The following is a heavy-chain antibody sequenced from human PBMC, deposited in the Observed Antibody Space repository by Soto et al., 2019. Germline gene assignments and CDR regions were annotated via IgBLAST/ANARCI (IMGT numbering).Heavy chain of an antibody. CDR1: GFTFSDSY. Sequence: QVQLVDSGGGLVKPGGSLRLSCAASGFTFSDSYMTWIRQAPGKGLEWISYISGSGDTIYYADSVKGRFTVSRDNAKNPLYLQMNSLRDEDAAVYYCASYPYYYASECWGQGTLVTVSS. CDR3: ASYPYYYASEC. CDR2: ISGSGDTI. J-gene: IGHJ4*02. D-gene: IGHD3-10*01. V-gene: IGHV3-11*01.